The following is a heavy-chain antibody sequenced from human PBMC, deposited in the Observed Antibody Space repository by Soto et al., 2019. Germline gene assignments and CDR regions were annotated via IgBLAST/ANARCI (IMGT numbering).Heavy chain of an antibody. Sequence: ESGGGVVQPGRSLRLSCAASGFTFSSYAMHWVRQAPGKGLEWVAVISYDGSNKYYADSVKGRFTISRDNSKNTLYLQMNSLRAEDTAVYYCARVLDYGTTWGAFDIWGQGTMVTVSS. J-gene: IGHJ3*02. CDR1: GFTFSSYA. CDR3: ARVLDYGTTWGAFDI. D-gene: IGHD4-17*01. CDR2: ISYDGSNK. V-gene: IGHV3-30-3*01.